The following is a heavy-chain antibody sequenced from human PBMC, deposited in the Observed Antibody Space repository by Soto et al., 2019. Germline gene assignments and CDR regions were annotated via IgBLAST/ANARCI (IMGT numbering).Heavy chain of an antibody. V-gene: IGHV3-53*04. Sequence: EVQLVESGGGLVQPGGSLRLSCAASGFTVSSNYMSWVRQAPGKGLEWVSVIYSGGSTYYADSVKGRFTISRHNSKNTLSLQMTSRRAEDTAVYYCAREGAGSDYWGQGTLVTVSS. J-gene: IGHJ4*02. CDR3: AREGAGSDY. CDR2: IYSGGST. CDR1: GFTVSSNY. D-gene: IGHD3-10*01.